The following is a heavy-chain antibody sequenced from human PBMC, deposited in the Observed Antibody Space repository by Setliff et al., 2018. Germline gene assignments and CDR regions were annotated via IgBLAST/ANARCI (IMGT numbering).Heavy chain of an antibody. Sequence: GASVKVSCKASGYTFTGYYMHWVRQAPGQGLEWMGWIHTNTGNPTYAQGFTGRFVFSLDTSVSTAYLQITSLKAEDTAVYYCARVIPYYFDSWGQGTLVTVSS. V-gene: IGHV7-4-1*02. CDR1: GYTFTGYY. CDR2: IHTNTGNP. J-gene: IGHJ4*02. CDR3: ARVIPYYFDS.